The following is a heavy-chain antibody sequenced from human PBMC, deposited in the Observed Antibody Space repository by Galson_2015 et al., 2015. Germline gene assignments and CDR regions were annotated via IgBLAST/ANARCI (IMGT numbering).Heavy chain of an antibody. CDR2: IYPSDSDT. CDR3: TRGGYFSGMDV. Sequence: QSGAEVKKPGESLKIFCKGSGYSFTNYWIGWVRQVPGKGLEWMGIIYPSDSDTRYSPSFQGQVTISADKSISTAYLQWSRLKASDTAMYYCTRGGYFSGMDVWGQGTTVTVSS. CDR1: GYSFTNYW. V-gene: IGHV5-51*03. J-gene: IGHJ6*02. D-gene: IGHD3-16*01.